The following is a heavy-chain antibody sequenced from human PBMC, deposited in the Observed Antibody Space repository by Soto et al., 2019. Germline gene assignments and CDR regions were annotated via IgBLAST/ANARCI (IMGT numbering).Heavy chain of an antibody. CDR1: GYTFTSYD. D-gene: IGHD3-10*01. CDR2: MNPNSGNT. V-gene: IGHV1-8*01. Sequence: ASVKVSCKASGYTFTSYDINWVRQATGQGLEWMGWMNPNSGNTGYAQKFQGRVTMTRNTSISTSYMEVSSLRSEDTAVYYCARGSKGSYYGSGLFGKNYYYYYMDVWGKGTTVTVSS. J-gene: IGHJ6*03. CDR3: ARGSKGSYYGSGLFGKNYYYYYMDV.